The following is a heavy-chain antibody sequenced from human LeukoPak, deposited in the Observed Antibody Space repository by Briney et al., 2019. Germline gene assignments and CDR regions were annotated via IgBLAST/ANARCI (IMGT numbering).Heavy chain of an antibody. CDR3: ARGSGRTTVGTTRPLYFDY. V-gene: IGHV4-39*01. CDR2: IYYSGGA. J-gene: IGHJ4*02. Sequence: PSETLSLTCTVSGGSISDSSYYWGWIRQPPGKGLEWIGNIYYSGGAYNNPSLKSRVTISVDTSKNQFSLRLSSVAAADTAVYYCARGSGRTTVGTTRPLYFDYWGQGTLVTVSS. CDR1: GGSISDSSYY. D-gene: IGHD4-23*01.